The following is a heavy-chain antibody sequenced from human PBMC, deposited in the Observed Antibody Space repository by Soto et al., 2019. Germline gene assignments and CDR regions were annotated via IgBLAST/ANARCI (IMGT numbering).Heavy chain of an antibody. CDR1: GFTFSSYA. CDR2: ISGSGGST. Sequence: EVQLLESGGGLVQPGGSLRLSCAASGFTFSSYAMSWVRQAPGKGLEWVSAISGSGGSTYYADSVKGRFTISRDNSKNTLYLQMNSQRAEDTAVYYCAKGDNWNYAHYYYGMDVWGQGTTVTVSS. V-gene: IGHV3-23*01. CDR3: AKGDNWNYAHYYYGMDV. J-gene: IGHJ6*02. D-gene: IGHD1-7*01.